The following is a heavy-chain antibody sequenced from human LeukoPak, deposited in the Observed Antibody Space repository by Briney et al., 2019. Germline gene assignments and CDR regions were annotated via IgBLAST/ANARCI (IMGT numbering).Heavy chain of an antibody. Sequence: GGSLRLSCAASGFTFSDYYMSWIRKAPGKGLEWVSYISSSSSYTNYADSVKGRFTISRDNAKNSLYLQMNSLRAEDTAVYYCARGSGDILTGYSDFDYWGQGTLVTVSS. CDR2: ISSSSSYT. V-gene: IGHV3-11*06. D-gene: IGHD3-9*01. J-gene: IGHJ4*02. CDR3: ARGSGDILTGYSDFDY. CDR1: GFTFSDYY.